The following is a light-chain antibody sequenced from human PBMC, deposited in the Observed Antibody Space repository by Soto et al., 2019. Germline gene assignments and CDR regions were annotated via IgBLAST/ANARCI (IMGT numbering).Light chain of an antibody. CDR1: QSVLSSSNNKNY. V-gene: IGKV4-1*01. Sequence: DFVMTQSPDSLAVSLGERATINCKSSQSVLSSSNNKNYLAWFQQKPGQSPKLLIYWASTRQSGVPDRFSGSGSGTDFTLTISSLQAEDVAVYYCQQYYGAPLTFGGGTKVEIK. CDR3: QQYYGAPLT. J-gene: IGKJ4*01. CDR2: WAS.